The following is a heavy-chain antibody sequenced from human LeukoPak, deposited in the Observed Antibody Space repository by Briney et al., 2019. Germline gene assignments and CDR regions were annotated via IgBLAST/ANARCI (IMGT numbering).Heavy chain of an antibody. CDR1: GFTFSSYE. V-gene: IGHV3-48*03. Sequence: GGSLRLSCAASGFTFSSYEMNWVRQAPGKGLEWISYISGSGSTIYYADSVKGRFTISRDNAKNSLYLQRNSLRAEDTAVYYCATGGGFSDYWGQGTLVTVSS. D-gene: IGHD3-16*01. CDR3: ATGGGFSDY. CDR2: ISGSGSTI. J-gene: IGHJ4*02.